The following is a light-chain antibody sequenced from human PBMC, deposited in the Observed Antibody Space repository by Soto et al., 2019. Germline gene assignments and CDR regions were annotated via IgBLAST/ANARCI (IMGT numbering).Light chain of an antibody. Sequence: QSALTQPPSASGTHGQRVSISCSGSSSNIGSNTVNWYQQLPGTAPKLLIYSNNQRPSGVPDRFSGSKSGTSASLAISGLQSEDEADYYCAAWDDSLNGSYVFGTGTKVT. CDR2: SNN. CDR1: SSNIGSNT. V-gene: IGLV1-44*01. CDR3: AAWDDSLNGSYV. J-gene: IGLJ1*01.